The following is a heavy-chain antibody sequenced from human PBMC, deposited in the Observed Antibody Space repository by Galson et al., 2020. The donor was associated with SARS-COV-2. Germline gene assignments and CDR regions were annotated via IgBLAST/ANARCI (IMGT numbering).Heavy chain of an antibody. D-gene: IGHD5-12*01. V-gene: IGHV1-2*02. CDR3: AREGDGYIRVYYDYYYGMEV. CDR2: INPNTGGT. Sequence: ASVQVSCQASGYRFPGYYIHWVRQAPGQGLEYIGWINPNTGGTNYAQSFQGRVTMTRDTSIGTAYMERSSLTADDTAVYFCAREGDGYIRVYYDYYYGMEVWGQGTTVNVSS. J-gene: IGHJ6*02. CDR1: GYRFPGYY.